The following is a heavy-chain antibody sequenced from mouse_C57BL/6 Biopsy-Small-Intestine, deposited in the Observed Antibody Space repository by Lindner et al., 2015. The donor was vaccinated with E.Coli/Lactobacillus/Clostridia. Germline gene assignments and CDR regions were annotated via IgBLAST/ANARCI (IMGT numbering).Heavy chain of an antibody. CDR3: ARGGYYGDYFYAMDY. CDR1: GYTITDYN. Sequence: VQLQESGAELVRPGTSVKISCKASGYTITDYNMDWVKQSHGKSLEWIGYIYPNKGGIGYNQKFKSKATLTVDKSSSTAYMELHSLTSEDSAVYYCARGGYYGDYFYAMDYWGQGTSVTVSS. D-gene: IGHD2-13*01. V-gene: IGHV1-34*01. J-gene: IGHJ4*01. CDR2: IYPNKGGI.